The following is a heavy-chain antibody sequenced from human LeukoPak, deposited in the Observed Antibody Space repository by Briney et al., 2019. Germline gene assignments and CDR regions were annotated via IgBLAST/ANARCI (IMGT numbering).Heavy chain of an antibody. J-gene: IGHJ5*02. CDR2: TYYRSKWYN. D-gene: IGHD3-10*01. CDR3: ARGGILWFGELLTTNWFDP. CDR1: GDSVSINSAA. Sequence: SQTLSLTYAISGDSVSINSAAWNWIRQSPSRGLEWLGRTYYRSKWYNDYAVSVESRITINPDTSKNQFSLQLNSVTPEDTAVYYCARGGILWFGELLTTNWFDPWGQGTLVTVPS. V-gene: IGHV6-1*01.